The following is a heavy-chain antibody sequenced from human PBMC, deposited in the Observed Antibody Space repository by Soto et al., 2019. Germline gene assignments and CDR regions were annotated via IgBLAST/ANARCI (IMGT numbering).Heavy chain of an antibody. CDR1: GYTFSDYF. CDR3: ARIKWGLDYYSGMDV. J-gene: IGHJ6*02. D-gene: IGHD1-26*01. V-gene: IGHV1-2*02. Sequence: QVQLVQSGAEVKKSGASVKVSCKASGYTFSDYFIQWLRQAPGQGLEWVAWINPKTAATNYAKKFQDRATLTSDTSFSTAYLELTRLRPDDTAVYYCARIKWGLDYYSGMDVWGQGTAVTVSS. CDR2: INPKTAAT.